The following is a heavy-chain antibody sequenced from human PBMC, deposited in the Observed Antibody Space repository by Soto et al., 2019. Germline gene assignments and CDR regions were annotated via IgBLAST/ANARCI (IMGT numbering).Heavy chain of an antibody. CDR3: ARSNDFWSGYYYYGMDV. D-gene: IGHD3-3*01. CDR2: IWYDGSNK. J-gene: IGHJ6*02. V-gene: IGHV3-33*01. Sequence: QVQLVESGGGVVQPGRSLRLSCAASGFTFSSYGMHWVRQAPGKGLEWVAVIWYDGSNKYYADSVKGRFTISRDNSKNTLYLQMNRLRAEDTAVYYCARSNDFWSGYYYYGMDVWGQGTTVTVSS. CDR1: GFTFSSYG.